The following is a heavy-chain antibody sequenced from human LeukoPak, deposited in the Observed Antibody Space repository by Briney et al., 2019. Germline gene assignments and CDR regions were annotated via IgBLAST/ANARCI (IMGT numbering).Heavy chain of an antibody. CDR1: GFTFSSYG. J-gene: IGHJ4*02. Sequence: GGSLRLSCAASGFTFSSYGMLWVRQAPGKGLEWVAVISYDGSNKYYADSVKGRFTISRDNSKNTLYLQMNSLRAEDTAVYYCAKDEAYYDSSGQPGVFDYWGQGTLVTVSS. CDR2: ISYDGSNK. V-gene: IGHV3-30*18. CDR3: AKDEAYYDSSGQPGVFDY. D-gene: IGHD3-22*01.